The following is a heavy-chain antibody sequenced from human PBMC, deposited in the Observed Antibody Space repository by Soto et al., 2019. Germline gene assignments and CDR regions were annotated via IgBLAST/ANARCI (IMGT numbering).Heavy chain of an antibody. V-gene: IGHV3-11*06. Sequence: GSLRLSCAASGFIFRDYYMSWIRQAPGRGLEWVSYVSNTDTYTKYAESVKGRFTISRDSARNSLYLQMDSLRPEDTSLYYCAKDISRVVGATLFDPWGQGTLVTVSS. J-gene: IGHJ5*02. CDR2: VSNTDTYT. CDR1: GFIFRDYY. D-gene: IGHD1-26*01. CDR3: AKDISRVVGATLFDP.